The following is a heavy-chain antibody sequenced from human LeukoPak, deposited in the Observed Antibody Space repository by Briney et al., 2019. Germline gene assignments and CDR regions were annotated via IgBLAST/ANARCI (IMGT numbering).Heavy chain of an antibody. CDR3: ARGRKGVGRRGRYFDY. J-gene: IGHJ4*02. V-gene: IGHV4-34*01. CDR1: GGSFIGYY. D-gene: IGHD2-8*01. CDR2: INHSGST. Sequence: KPSETLSLTCAVYGGSFIGYYWSWIRQPPGKGLDWIGEINHSGSTNYNPSLKSRVTISVDTSKNQFSLKLSSVTAADTAVYYCARGRKGVGRRGRYFDYWGQGTLVTVSS.